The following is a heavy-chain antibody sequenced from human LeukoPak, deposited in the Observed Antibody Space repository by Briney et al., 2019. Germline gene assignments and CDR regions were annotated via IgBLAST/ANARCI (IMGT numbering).Heavy chain of an antibody. CDR1: GFTFSSHS. J-gene: IGHJ6*02. Sequence: GGSLRLSCAASGFTFSSHSMNWVRQAPGKGLEWVSSISSSSSYIYYADSVKGRFTISRDNAKHSLYLQMNSLRAEDTAVYYCARDNYDYGDYGSYYGMDVWGQGTTVTVSS. D-gene: IGHD4-17*01. V-gene: IGHV3-21*01. CDR2: ISSSSSYI. CDR3: ARDNYDYGDYGSYYGMDV.